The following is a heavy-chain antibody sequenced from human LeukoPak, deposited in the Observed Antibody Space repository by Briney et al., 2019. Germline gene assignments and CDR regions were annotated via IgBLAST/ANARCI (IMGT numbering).Heavy chain of an antibody. CDR1: GFTFSSYA. D-gene: IGHD5-18*01. CDR2: ISGSGGST. Sequence: QTGGSLRLSCAASGFTFSSYAMSWVRQAPGKGLEWVSAISGSGGSTYYADSVKGRFTISRDNSKNTLYLQMNSLRAEDTAVYYCAKDQVQLWLQVMDVWGKGTTVTVSS. V-gene: IGHV3-23*01. CDR3: AKDQVQLWLQVMDV. J-gene: IGHJ6*04.